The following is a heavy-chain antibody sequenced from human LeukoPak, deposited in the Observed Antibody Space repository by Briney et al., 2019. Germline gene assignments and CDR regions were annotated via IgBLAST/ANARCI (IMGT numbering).Heavy chain of an antibody. CDR2: IYTSGST. CDR3: AREGYCSSTSCFHPNYYYGMDV. J-gene: IGHJ6*02. Sequence: SETLSLTCTVSGGSISSYYWSWIRQPAGEGLEWIGRIYTSGSTNYNPSLKSRVTMSVDTSKNQFSLKLSSVTAADTAVYYCAREGYCSSTSCFHPNYYYGMDVWGQGTAVTVSS. V-gene: IGHV4-4*07. D-gene: IGHD2-2*01. CDR1: GGSISSYY.